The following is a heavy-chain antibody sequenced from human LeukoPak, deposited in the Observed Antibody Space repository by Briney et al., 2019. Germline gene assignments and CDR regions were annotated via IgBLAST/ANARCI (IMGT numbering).Heavy chain of an antibody. CDR3: AKNRGYSYGYTMEY. D-gene: IGHD5-18*01. Sequence: GGSLRLSCAASGFTFSSYGMHWVRQAPGKGLEWVAFIRYDGSNKYYADSVKGRFTISRDNSKNTLFLQMNSLRAEDTAVYYCAKNRGYSYGYTMEYWGQGTLVTVSS. V-gene: IGHV3-30*02. CDR2: IRYDGSNK. CDR1: GFTFSSYG. J-gene: IGHJ4*02.